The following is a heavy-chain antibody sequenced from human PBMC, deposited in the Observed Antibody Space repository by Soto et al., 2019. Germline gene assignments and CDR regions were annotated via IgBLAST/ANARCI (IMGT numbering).Heavy chain of an antibody. J-gene: IGHJ4*02. Sequence: PGGSLRVSCSASGVNVGAYAMSWVRQAPGKGLDGVGFVRRKGYGGTTKYAASVKGRFTISRDDSKSIAYLKMNSLKIEDTAIYYCTRSMAIDFDSWGQGTLVTVSS. D-gene: IGHD3-10*01. CDR3: TRSMAIDFDS. V-gene: IGHV3-49*04. CDR2: VRRKGYGGTT. CDR1: GVNVGAYA.